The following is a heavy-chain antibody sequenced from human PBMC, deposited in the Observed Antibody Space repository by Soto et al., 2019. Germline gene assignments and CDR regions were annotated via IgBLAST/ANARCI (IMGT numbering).Heavy chain of an antibody. CDR3: AVRYCIVDVCLTPGGFDTDV. D-gene: IGHD2-15*01. CDR1: GYTFIRFG. Sequence: QVQLVQSGGEVKKPGASVKISCKASGYTFIRFGINWVRQAPGQGREWMGWISPYNGDTNYAQKFHDRVTMTTDTPTSTAYMELSSLRSDDTAVYYCAVRYCIVDVCLTPGGFDTDVWGPGTTVIVSS. J-gene: IGHJ6*02. V-gene: IGHV1-18*01. CDR2: ISPYNGDT.